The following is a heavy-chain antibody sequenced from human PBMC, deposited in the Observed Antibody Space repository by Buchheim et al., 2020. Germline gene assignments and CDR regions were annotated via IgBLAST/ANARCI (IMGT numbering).Heavy chain of an antibody. D-gene: IGHD3-3*01. CDR2: IYSGGST. J-gene: IGHJ4*02. CDR3: ARDKPFWVLAGSFDY. Sequence: EVQLVESGGGLVQPGGSLRLSCAASGFTVSSNYMSWVRQAPGKGLEWVSVIYSGGSTYYADSVKGRFTISRDNSKNTLYLQMNSLRAEDTAVYYCARDKPFWVLAGSFDYWGQGTL. V-gene: IGHV3-66*01. CDR1: GFTVSSNY.